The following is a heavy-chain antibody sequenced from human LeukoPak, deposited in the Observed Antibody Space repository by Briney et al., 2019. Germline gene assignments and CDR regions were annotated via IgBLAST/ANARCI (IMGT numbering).Heavy chain of an antibody. D-gene: IGHD3-10*01. J-gene: IGHJ4*02. V-gene: IGHV3-48*03. Sequence: GGSLRLSCAASEFTFSNYKMNWVRQAPGKGLEWVSYISSGGSTIYYADSVKDRFTISRDNAKNSLYLQMNSLRAEDTAVYYCARDPNYGSGSYADYWGQGTLVTVSS. CDR3: ARDPNYGSGSYADY. CDR2: ISSGGSTI. CDR1: EFTFSNYK.